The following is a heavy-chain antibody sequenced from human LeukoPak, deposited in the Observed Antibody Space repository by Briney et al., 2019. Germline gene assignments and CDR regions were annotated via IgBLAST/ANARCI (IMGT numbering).Heavy chain of an antibody. J-gene: IGHJ4*02. Sequence: TGGSLRLSCAASGFTFSSYAMHWVRQAPGKGLEWVAVISYDGGNKYYADSVKGRFTISRDNSKNTLCLQMNSLRAEDTAVCCCARDAYYYGSGSYLPYWGQGTLVTVSS. D-gene: IGHD3-10*01. CDR1: GFTFSSYA. CDR2: ISYDGGNK. V-gene: IGHV3-30*04. CDR3: ARDAYYYGSGSYLPY.